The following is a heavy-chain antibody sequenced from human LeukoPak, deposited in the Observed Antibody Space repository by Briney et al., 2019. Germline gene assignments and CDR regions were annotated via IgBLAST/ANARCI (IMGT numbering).Heavy chain of an antibody. CDR1: GYTLTSYY. D-gene: IGHD1-26*01. CDR2: INPSGGST. CDR3: ARARTKWELLDY. V-gene: IGHV1-46*01. Sequence: ASVKVSCKASGYTLTSYYMHWVRQAPGQGLEWMGIINPSGGSTSYAQKFQGRVTMTRDTSTSTVYMELSSLRSEDTAVYYCARARTKWELLDYWGQGTLVTVSS. J-gene: IGHJ4*02.